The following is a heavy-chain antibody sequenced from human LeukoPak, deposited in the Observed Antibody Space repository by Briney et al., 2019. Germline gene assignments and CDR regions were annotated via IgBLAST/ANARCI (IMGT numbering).Heavy chain of an antibody. J-gene: IGHJ4*02. V-gene: IGHV3-7*01. Sequence: GGSLRLSCAASGFTFSSYWMSWVRQAPGKGLEWVANIKQDGSEKYYVDSVKGRFTISRDNAKNSLYLQMNSLRAEDTAVYYCARPHVIYSYGPDYWGQGTLVTVSS. D-gene: IGHD5-18*01. CDR1: GFTFSSYW. CDR3: ARPHVIYSYGPDY. CDR2: IKQDGSEK.